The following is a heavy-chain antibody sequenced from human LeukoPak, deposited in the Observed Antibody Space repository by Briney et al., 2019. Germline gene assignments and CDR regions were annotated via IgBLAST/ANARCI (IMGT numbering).Heavy chain of an antibody. CDR2: ISGSGGST. CDR3: AKADGSYKTLIDY. J-gene: IGHJ4*02. Sequence: PGGSLRLSCAASGFTFDDYAMHWVRQAPGKGLEWVSGISGSGGSTYYADSVKGRFTISRDSSKNTVYLQMNSLRAEDTAVYYCAKADGSYKTLIDYWGQGTLVTVSS. CDR1: GFTFDDYA. V-gene: IGHV3-23*01. D-gene: IGHD3-10*01.